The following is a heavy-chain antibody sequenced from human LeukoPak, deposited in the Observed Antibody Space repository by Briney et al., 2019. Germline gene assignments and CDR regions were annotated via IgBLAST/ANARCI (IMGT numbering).Heavy chain of an antibody. CDR1: GFTFTSYW. Sequence: PGGSLRLSCAASGFTFTSYWMYWVRQAPGKGLEWVAYIKQDGNEIYYVDSVRGRFTVSRDNAKNSLYLQMNSLRVDDTAVYCCAVAASGDYWGQGTLVTVSS. CDR2: IKQDGNEI. J-gene: IGHJ4*02. V-gene: IGHV3-7*01. D-gene: IGHD2-15*01. CDR3: AVAASGDY.